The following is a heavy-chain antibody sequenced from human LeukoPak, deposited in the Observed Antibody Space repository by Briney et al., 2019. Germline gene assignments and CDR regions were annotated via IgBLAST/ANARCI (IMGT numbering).Heavy chain of an antibody. CDR3: ARGKLGYYYYHMDA. J-gene: IGHJ6*03. D-gene: IGHD3-3*02. Sequence: SVKVSCKASGGTLSGYAISWVRQAPGQGLEWMGGIIPIYGTPHSAQKFRGRVTITTDESTSTAFMDLSSLRSEDTAVYYCARGKLGYYYYHMDAWGKGTTVTVSS. CDR1: GGTLSGYA. CDR2: IIPIYGTP. V-gene: IGHV1-69*05.